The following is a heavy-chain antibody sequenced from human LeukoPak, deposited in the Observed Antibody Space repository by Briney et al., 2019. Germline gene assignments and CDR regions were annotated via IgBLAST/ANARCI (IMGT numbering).Heavy chain of an antibody. D-gene: IGHD2-15*01. Sequence: PGGSLRLSCAASGFTCSSYGMHWVRQAPGKGLEWVAVIWYDGSNKYYADSVKGRFTISRDNSKNKMYLEMNSLRAEDTAVYYCARDSAALFDYWGQGTLVTVSS. V-gene: IGHV3-33*01. CDR1: GFTCSSYG. CDR3: ARDSAALFDY. J-gene: IGHJ4*02. CDR2: IWYDGSNK.